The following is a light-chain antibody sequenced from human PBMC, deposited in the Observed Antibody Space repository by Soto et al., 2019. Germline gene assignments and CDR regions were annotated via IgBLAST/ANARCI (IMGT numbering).Light chain of an antibody. CDR2: DNN. Sequence: QSVLTQPPSVSAAPGQKVTISCSGSSSNIGNNYVSWYQHLPGTAPKLLIYDNNNRPSAIPDRFSGSKSGTSATLGITGLQTGDEADYYCGTWDSSLSAVVFGGGTKLTVL. J-gene: IGLJ2*01. V-gene: IGLV1-51*01. CDR1: SSNIGNNY. CDR3: GTWDSSLSAVV.